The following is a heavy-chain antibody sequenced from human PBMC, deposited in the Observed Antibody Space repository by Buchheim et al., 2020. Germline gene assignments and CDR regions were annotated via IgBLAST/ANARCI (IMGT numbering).Heavy chain of an antibody. Sequence: QVQLVESGGGVVQPGRSLRLSCAASGFTFSSYGMHWVRQAPGKGLEWVAVISYDGSNKYYADSVKGRFTISRDNSKNTLYLQMNSLRAEDTAVYYCAKEEDGYNFNWGSFDYWGQGTL. CDR2: ISYDGSNK. V-gene: IGHV3-30*18. D-gene: IGHD5-24*01. J-gene: IGHJ4*02. CDR3: AKEEDGYNFNWGSFDY. CDR1: GFTFSSYG.